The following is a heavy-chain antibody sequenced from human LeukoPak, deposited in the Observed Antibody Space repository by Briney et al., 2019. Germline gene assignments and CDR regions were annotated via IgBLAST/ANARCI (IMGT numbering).Heavy chain of an antibody. J-gene: IGHJ6*03. CDR1: GYSFTNYW. CDR3: ARQGSGYSPTYYYYMDV. V-gene: IGHV5-51*01. CDR2: IYPGDSDT. D-gene: IGHD5-18*01. Sequence: GESLKISCKGSGYSFTNYWIGWVRQMPGKGLEWMGVIYPGDSDTRYSPSFQGQVTISADNSISTAYLQWSSLKASDTAMYYCARQGSGYSPTYYYYMDVWGKGTTVTISS.